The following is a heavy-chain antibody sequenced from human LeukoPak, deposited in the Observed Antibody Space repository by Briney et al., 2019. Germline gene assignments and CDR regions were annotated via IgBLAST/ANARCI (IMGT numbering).Heavy chain of an antibody. CDR3: ARDISASGIFFDS. V-gene: IGHV3-64*01. CDR1: GFTSSSYA. Sequence: GGSLRLSCAASGFTSSSYAMHWVRQAPGKGLEYVSAISSNGGSTYYANSVKGRFTISRDNSKNTLYLQMGSLRAEDMAVYFCARDISASGIFFDSWGQGTLVTVSS. J-gene: IGHJ4*02. CDR2: ISSNGGST. D-gene: IGHD6-13*01.